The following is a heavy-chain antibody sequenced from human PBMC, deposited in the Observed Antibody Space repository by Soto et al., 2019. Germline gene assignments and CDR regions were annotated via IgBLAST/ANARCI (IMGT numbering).Heavy chain of an antibody. Sequence: QVQLVQSGAEVKKPGSSVKVSCKASGDTFSSYAISWVRQAPGQGLEWMGGIIPIFGTANYAQKFQGRVTITADESTSTDYMELSSLRSEDKAVYYCARYGSGYRSRASPMDVWGQGTTVTVSS. CDR3: ARYGSGYRSRASPMDV. D-gene: IGHD3-22*01. V-gene: IGHV1-69*01. CDR1: GDTFSSYA. CDR2: IIPIFGTA. J-gene: IGHJ6*02.